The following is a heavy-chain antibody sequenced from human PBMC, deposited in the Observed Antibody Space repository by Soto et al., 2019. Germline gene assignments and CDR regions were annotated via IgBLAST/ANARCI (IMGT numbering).Heavy chain of an antibody. Sequence: EVQLVESGGGLVQPGGSRRVSCAASGFTFSSHWMHWVRQAPGKGLVWVSRIKTDGSNTNYADSVKGRFTISRDNAKNKLYLEMNSLRAEVTAVYYCARGVHNHYGFDVWGQGTIVTVSS. CDR1: GFTFSSHW. CDR3: ARGVHNHYGFDV. V-gene: IGHV3-74*01. CDR2: IKTDGSNT. J-gene: IGHJ3*01.